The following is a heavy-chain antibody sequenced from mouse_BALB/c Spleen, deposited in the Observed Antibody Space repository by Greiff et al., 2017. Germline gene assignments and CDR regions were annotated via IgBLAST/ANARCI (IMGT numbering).Heavy chain of an antibody. CDR3: TRGGDYDWFAY. J-gene: IGHJ3*01. Sequence: KQPGSELVRPGASVKLSCKASGYTFTSYWMHWVKQRPGQGLEWIGNIYPGSGSTNYDEKFKSKATLTVDTSSSTAYMQLSSLTSEDSAVYYCTRGGDYDWFAYWGQGTLVTVSA. CDR1: GYTFTSYW. V-gene: IGHV1S22*01. D-gene: IGHD2-4*01. CDR2: IYPGSGST.